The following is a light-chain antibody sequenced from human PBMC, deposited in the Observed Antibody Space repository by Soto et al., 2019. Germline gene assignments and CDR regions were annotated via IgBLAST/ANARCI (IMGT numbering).Light chain of an antibody. CDR1: QSLSTNY. Sequence: EIVLTQSPGTLSLSPGERAALTCRASQSLSTNYLAWYQQKPGQAPRLLMYGASHRATGIPDRFSGSGSGTDFTLTISRLEPEHFAVYYCQQYGGSPSTFGQGTKLEIK. CDR2: GAS. CDR3: QQYGGSPST. J-gene: IGKJ2*01. V-gene: IGKV3-20*01.